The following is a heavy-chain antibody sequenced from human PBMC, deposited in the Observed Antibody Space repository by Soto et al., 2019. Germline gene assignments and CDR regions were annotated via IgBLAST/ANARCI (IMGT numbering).Heavy chain of an antibody. CDR3: ARENYDFWSGYPLDGMDV. CDR2: ISSSSSTI. J-gene: IGHJ6*02. V-gene: IGHV3-48*02. Sequence: GSLRLSCAASGFTFSSYSMNWVRQAPGKGLEWVSYISSSSSTIYYADSVKGRFTISRDNAKNSLYLQMNSLRDEDTAVYYCARENYDFWSGYPLDGMDVWGQGTTVTVSS. D-gene: IGHD3-3*01. CDR1: GFTFSSYS.